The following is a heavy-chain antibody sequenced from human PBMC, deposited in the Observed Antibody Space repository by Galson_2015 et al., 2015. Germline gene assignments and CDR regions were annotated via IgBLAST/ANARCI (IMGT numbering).Heavy chain of an antibody. J-gene: IGHJ4*02. CDR2: LSKTDTA. Sequence: SLRLSCAASGFTASSNYMAWFRQAPGKGLEWVSVLSKTDTAYYVDSVRGRFTIPRDNSKNTVYLQMDYLTVDDTAVYYCTRGRGFIFDFWGQGTLVTVSS. D-gene: IGHD3-10*01. CDR3: TRGRGFIFDF. V-gene: IGHV3-53*01. CDR1: GFTASSNY.